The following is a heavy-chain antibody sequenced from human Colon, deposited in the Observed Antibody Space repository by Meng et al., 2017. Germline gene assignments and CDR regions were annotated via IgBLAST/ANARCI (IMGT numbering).Heavy chain of an antibody. V-gene: IGHV4-4*07. CDR1: GDSISSYY. CDR2: IHTSGST. D-gene: IGHD2-15*01. J-gene: IGHJ5*02. Sequence: VLLQDSGPGLVTPSETLSLPCTVSGDSISSYYWSWIRQTAGKGLEWIGRIHTSGSTPYNPSLKSRVTMSVDTSKNQVSLKLTSVTAADTAVYYCARDKGIVAAGARWFDPWGQGTLVTVSS. CDR3: ARDKGIVAAGARWFDP.